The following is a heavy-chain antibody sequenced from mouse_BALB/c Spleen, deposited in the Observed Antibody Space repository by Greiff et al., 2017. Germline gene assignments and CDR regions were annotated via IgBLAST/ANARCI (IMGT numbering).Heavy chain of an antibody. CDR1: GFSLTSYG. CDR3: DRSTQGRDYAMDY. D-gene: IGHD2-1*01. V-gene: IGHV2-9*02. CDR2: IWAGGST. Sequence: VKLMESGPGLVAPSQSLSITCTVSGFSLTSYGVHWVRQPPGKGLAWLGVIWAGGSTNYNSALMSRLSISKDNSKSQVFLKMNSLQTDDTAMYYCDRSTQGRDYAMDYWGQGTSVTVSS. J-gene: IGHJ4*01.